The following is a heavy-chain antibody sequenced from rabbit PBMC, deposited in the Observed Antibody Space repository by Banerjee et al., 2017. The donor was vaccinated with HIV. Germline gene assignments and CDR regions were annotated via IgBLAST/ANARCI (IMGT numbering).Heavy chain of an antibody. CDR1: GFSLSNNYW. CDR2: IYSSSGST. J-gene: IGHJ4*01. D-gene: IGHD6-1*01. V-gene: IGHV1S45*01. CDR3: ARDIVGDPYAMFDL. Sequence: QEQLVESGGGLVTLGGSLTLTCTASGFSLSNNYWICWVRQAPGKGLELIACIYSSSGSTYYASWAKGRFTISKTSSTTVTLQMTSLTAADTATYFCARDIVGDPYAMFDLWGPGTLVTVS.